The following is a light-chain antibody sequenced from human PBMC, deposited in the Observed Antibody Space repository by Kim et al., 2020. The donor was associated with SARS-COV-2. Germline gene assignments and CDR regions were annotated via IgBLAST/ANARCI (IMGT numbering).Light chain of an antibody. CDR1: NIGSKS. J-gene: IGLJ3*02. Sequence: SYELTQPPSVSVAPGKTARITCGGNNIGSKSVHWYQQKPGQAPVLVIYYDSDRPSGIPARFSGSNSGNTATLTISRVEAGDEADYYCQVWDSSSDHPVFGGGTQLTV. V-gene: IGLV3-21*04. CDR2: YDS. CDR3: QVWDSSSDHPV.